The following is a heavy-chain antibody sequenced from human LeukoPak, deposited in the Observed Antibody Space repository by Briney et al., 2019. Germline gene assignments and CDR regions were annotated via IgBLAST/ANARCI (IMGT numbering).Heavy chain of an antibody. CDR1: GYTFTGYY. Sequence: ASVKVSCKASGYTFTGYYLHCVRQAPGQGLEWMGWINPNSGGTNYAQKFQGWVTMTRDTSISTAYMELSRLRSDDTAVYYCARMYYDFWSGYQYFYYYYGMDVWGQGTTVTVSS. CDR2: INPNSGGT. V-gene: IGHV1-2*04. CDR3: ARMYYDFWSGYQYFYYYYGMDV. D-gene: IGHD3-3*01. J-gene: IGHJ6*02.